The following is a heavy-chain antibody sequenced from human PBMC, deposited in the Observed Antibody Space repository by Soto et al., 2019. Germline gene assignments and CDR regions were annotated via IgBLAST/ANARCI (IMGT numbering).Heavy chain of an antibody. D-gene: IGHD2-2*01. V-gene: IGHV4-4*07. CDR1: GGTISGYY. CDR3: ARGQRFSDWFDP. Sequence: SETLSLTCSVSGGTISGYYWTWSRQPAGKGLEWIGRIYSRGNTKYNPSLQSRVTMSLDTSNNQFSLSLTSVTAADTAVYYCARGQRFSDWFDPWGQGTLVTVSS. CDR2: IYSRGNT. J-gene: IGHJ5*02.